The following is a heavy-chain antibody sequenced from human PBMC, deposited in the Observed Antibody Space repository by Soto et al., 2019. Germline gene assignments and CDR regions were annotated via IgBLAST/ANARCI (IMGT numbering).Heavy chain of an antibody. V-gene: IGHV4-34*01. CDR1: GGSFSGYY. D-gene: IGHD3-10*01. CDR2: INHSGST. Sequence: SETLSLTCAVYGGSFSGYYWSWIRQPPGKGLEWIGEINHSGSTNYNPSLKSRVTISVDTSKNQFSLKLSSVTAAGTAVYYCARSPVWFGVYGYGMDVWGQGTTVTVSS. J-gene: IGHJ6*02. CDR3: ARSPVWFGVYGYGMDV.